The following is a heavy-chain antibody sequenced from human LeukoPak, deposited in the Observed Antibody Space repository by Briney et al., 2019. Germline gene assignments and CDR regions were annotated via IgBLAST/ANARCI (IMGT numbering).Heavy chain of an antibody. J-gene: IGHJ1*01. CDR3: ARSGYSSGRYPEYFQH. V-gene: IGHV3-30*04. CDR2: ISYDGSNK. D-gene: IGHD6-19*01. Sequence: GWSLRLSCAASGFTFSSYVMHWVRQPPGRGVAWVAVISYDGSNKYYADSVKGRFTISRDNSKNTLYLQMNSLRAEDTAVYYCARSGYSSGRYPEYFQHWGQGTLVTVSS. CDR1: GFTFSSYV.